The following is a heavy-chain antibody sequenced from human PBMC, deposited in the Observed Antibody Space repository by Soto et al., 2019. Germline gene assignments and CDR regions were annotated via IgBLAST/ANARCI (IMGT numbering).Heavy chain of an antibody. Sequence: GGSLRLSCAASGFTFSSYAMHWVRQAPGKGLEWVAVISYDGSNKYYADSVKGRFTISRDNSKNTLYLQMNSLRAEDTAVYYCARDLLGYCSGGSCYSLYGMDVWGQGTTVTVSS. D-gene: IGHD2-15*01. CDR2: ISYDGSNK. CDR1: GFTFSSYA. V-gene: IGHV3-30-3*01. CDR3: ARDLLGYCSGGSCYSLYGMDV. J-gene: IGHJ6*02.